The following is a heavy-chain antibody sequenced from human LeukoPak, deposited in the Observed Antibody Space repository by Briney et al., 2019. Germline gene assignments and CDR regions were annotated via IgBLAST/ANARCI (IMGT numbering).Heavy chain of an antibody. D-gene: IGHD2-15*01. V-gene: IGHV3-21*06. CDR2: ISSTSNYI. CDR1: GYTFTNYN. Sequence: GGSLRLSCAASGYTFTNYNMYWVRQAPGKGLEWVSSISSTSNYIYYADSVRGRFTISRDSAKNSLYLQMNSLRAEDTALYYCARALLSGHIYYGMDVWGQGTTVTVSS. CDR3: ARALLSGHIYYGMDV. J-gene: IGHJ6*02.